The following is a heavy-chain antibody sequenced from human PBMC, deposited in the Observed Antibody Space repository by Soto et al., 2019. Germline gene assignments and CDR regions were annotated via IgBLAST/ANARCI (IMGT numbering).Heavy chain of an antibody. CDR2: IIPIIGII. J-gene: IGHJ5*02. Sequence: GASVKVSCKASGGTFSSYAISWVRQAPGQGLEWMGGIIPIIGIINYAQKFQGRVTITADKFTGTAYMELTRLRSDDTAVYYCAGDPDSHYNDSHASSYPWGQGTLVTVS. CDR3: AGDPDSHYNDSHASSYP. V-gene: IGHV1-69*10. CDR1: GGTFSSYA. D-gene: IGHD3-22*01.